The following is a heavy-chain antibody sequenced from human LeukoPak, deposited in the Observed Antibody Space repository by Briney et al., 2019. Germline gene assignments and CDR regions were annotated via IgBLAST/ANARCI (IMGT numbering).Heavy chain of an antibody. CDR3: ARRLYYSGWYGAVYWYFDL. D-gene: IGHD6-19*01. Sequence: SETLSLTCAVYGGSFNNYYWSWIRQPPGKGLEWIGEINHSGSTNSSPSLKSRVTVSVDTSKNQFSLNLNSVTAADTAVYYCARRLYYSGWYGAVYWYFDLWGRGTLVTVSS. CDR2: INHSGST. J-gene: IGHJ2*01. V-gene: IGHV4-34*01. CDR1: GGSFNNYY.